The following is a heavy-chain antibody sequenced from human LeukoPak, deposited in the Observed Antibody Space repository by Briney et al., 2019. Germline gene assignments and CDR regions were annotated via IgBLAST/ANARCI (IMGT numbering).Heavy chain of an antibody. CDR3: ARDQGILGPYFDY. V-gene: IGHV3-11*01. J-gene: IGHJ4*02. Sequence: GGSLRLSCVVSGFTFSNAWMSWIRQAPGKGLEWVSYISSSGSTIYYADSVKGRFTISRDNAKNSLYLQMNSLRAEDTAVYYCARDQGILGPYFDYWGQGTLVTVSS. D-gene: IGHD3-10*01. CDR1: GFTFSNAW. CDR2: ISSSGSTI.